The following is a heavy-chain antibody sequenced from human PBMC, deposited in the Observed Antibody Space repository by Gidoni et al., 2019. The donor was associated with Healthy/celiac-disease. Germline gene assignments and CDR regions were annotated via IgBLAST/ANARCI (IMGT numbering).Heavy chain of an antibody. V-gene: IGHV3-23*01. CDR2: ISGSGGSK. Sequence: EVQLLESGGGLVQPGGSLRLSLAASGFTFSSYAMSWVRQAPGKGLGWVSAISGSGGSKYYADSVKGRFTISRDNSKNTLYLQMNSLRAEDTAVYYCAKGDWELPDFDYWGQGTLVTVSS. J-gene: IGHJ4*02. D-gene: IGHD1-26*01. CDR1: GFTFSSYA. CDR3: AKGDWELPDFDY.